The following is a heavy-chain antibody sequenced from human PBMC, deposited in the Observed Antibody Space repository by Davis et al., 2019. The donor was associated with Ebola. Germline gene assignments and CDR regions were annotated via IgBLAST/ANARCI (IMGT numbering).Heavy chain of an antibody. CDR3: ARSNLLGSGSYRPLDY. CDR1: GGSLSGYC. CDR2: IKHSGST. J-gene: IGHJ4*02. V-gene: IGHV4-34*01. D-gene: IGHD3-10*01. Sequence: SETLSLTCGVSGGSLSGYCWTWIRQPPGRGPEWIGEIKHSGSTNYNPSLRSRVTISVDTSKNQFSLKLSSVTAADTAVYYCARSNLLGSGSYRPLDYWGQGTLVTVSS.